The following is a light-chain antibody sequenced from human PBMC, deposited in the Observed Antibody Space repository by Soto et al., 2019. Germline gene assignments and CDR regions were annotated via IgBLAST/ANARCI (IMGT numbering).Light chain of an antibody. J-gene: IGKJ1*01. V-gene: IGKV1-39*01. CDR1: QSISNH. CDR3: QQSYSSPPT. CDR2: AAS. Sequence: DIQLTQSPSFLSPSIGESVTITCRASQSISNHLNWYQQKPGKAPKLLIFAASSLQSGVPSRFSGSRSGPDFTLTISSLQPEDFATYYCQQSYSSPPTFGQGTKVDIK.